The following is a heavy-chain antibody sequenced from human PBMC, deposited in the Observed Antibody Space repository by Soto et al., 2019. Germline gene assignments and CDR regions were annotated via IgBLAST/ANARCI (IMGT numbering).Heavy chain of an antibody. CDR2: IYYSGNT. Sequence: QVQLQESGPGLVKPSQTLSLTCTVSGGSISSGGYYWSWIRQHPGKGLEWIGYIYYSGNTYYNPSLKSRVTISVDTSKNQFSLKLSSVTAADTAVYYCARDSTITAMTIDYWGQGTLVTVSS. CDR3: ARDSTITAMTIDY. D-gene: IGHD5-18*01. CDR1: GGSISSGGYY. V-gene: IGHV4-31*03. J-gene: IGHJ4*02.